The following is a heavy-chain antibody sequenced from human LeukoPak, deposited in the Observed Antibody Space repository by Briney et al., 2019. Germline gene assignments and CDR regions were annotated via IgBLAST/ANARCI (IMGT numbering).Heavy chain of an antibody. D-gene: IGHD5-18*01. Sequence: PGGSLRLSCAASGFSFSSYRMNWVRQAPGKGLEWVANINQDGTEKFYVDSVKGRFTISRDNAKNSLYLQMNSLRAEDTAVYYCARWGVGYSYAHTPMAYGGQGTLVTVSS. CDR3: ARWGVGYSYAHTPMAY. CDR1: GFSFSSYR. V-gene: IGHV3-7*05. J-gene: IGHJ4*02. CDR2: INQDGTEK.